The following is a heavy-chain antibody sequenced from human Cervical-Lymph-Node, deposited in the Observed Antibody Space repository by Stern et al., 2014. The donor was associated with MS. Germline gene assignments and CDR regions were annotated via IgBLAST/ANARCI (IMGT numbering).Heavy chain of an antibody. V-gene: IGHV5-51*01. CDR1: GYSFTIYY. Sequence: VQLVQSGAEVKKPGESLKISCKLSGYSFTIYYIAWVRQMPGKGLEWMGVSYPYDSDTTYGPSFQGQFTISADKSITTAYLQWSSLRASDTAMYYCARHVQGFDYWGQGTLVTVSS. CDR3: ARHVQGFDY. J-gene: IGHJ4*02. CDR2: SYPYDSDT.